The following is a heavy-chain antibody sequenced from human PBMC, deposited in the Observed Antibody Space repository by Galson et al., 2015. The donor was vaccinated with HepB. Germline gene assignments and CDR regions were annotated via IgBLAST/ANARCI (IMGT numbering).Heavy chain of an antibody. CDR1: GFTFSSYA. CDR3: ARDPSGSYTLGQVDY. Sequence: SLRLSCAASGFTFSSYAMSWVRQAPGKGLEWVAVIWYDGSNENYADSVKGRYTISRDNSRNTLYLQMTSLRVEDTAVYYCARDPSGSYTLGQVDYWGLGTLVTVSS. CDR2: IWYDGSNE. V-gene: IGHV3-33*08. J-gene: IGHJ4*02. D-gene: IGHD1-26*01.